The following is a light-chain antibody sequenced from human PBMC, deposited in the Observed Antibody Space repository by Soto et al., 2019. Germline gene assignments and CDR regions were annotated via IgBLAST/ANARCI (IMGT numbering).Light chain of an antibody. CDR1: QSVSSY. V-gene: IGKV3-20*01. CDR3: QQYGSSPQT. J-gene: IGKJ1*01. Sequence: EIVMTQSPATLSVSPGERATLSCRASQSVSSYLAWYQQKPGQAPRLLICGASSRATGRPDRFSGSGSGTDFTLTISRLEPEDFAVYYCQQYGSSPQTFGPGTKVDIK. CDR2: GAS.